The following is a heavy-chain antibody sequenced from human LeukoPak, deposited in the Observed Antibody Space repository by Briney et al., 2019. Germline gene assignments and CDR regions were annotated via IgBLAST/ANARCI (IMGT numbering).Heavy chain of an antibody. V-gene: IGHV4-4*07. CDR1: GDSISGYY. CDR3: ARDQGAYSRIDY. CDR2: LYSSGST. J-gene: IGHJ4*02. Sequence: PSETLSLTCTVSGDSISGYYWSWIRQPAGKGLEWIGRLYSSGSTNYNPSLKGRATISLDKSNKQFFLKLSSVAAADTAVYYCARDQGAYSRIDYWGQGTLVTVSS. D-gene: IGHD5-18*01.